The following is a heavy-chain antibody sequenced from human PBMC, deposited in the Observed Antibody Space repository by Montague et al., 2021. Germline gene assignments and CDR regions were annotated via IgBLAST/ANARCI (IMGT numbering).Heavy chain of an antibody. J-gene: IGHJ4*02. CDR2: TYTGGSA. CDR1: GFNVNSHY. D-gene: IGHD3-10*01. V-gene: IGHV3-53*01. CDR3: ARDESNTSSLDY. Sequence: SLRLSCAASGFNVNSHYMSWVRQPPGKGLEWVSVTYTGGSAYYADSVKGRFTVTRDSSKNMVYLQMDSLRAEDTAVYFCARDESNTSSLDYWGQGTLVTVSS.